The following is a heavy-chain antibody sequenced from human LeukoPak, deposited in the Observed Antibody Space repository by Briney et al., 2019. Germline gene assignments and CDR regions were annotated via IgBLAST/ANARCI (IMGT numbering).Heavy chain of an antibody. CDR1: GDSISSSSYY. J-gene: IGHJ4*02. D-gene: IGHD5-18*01. CDR3: ARVRSGIQDY. CDR2: IYYSGST. Sequence: KPSETLSLTCSVSGDSISSSSYYWGWIRQPPGKGLEWIGSIYYSGSTYYNPSLKSRVTISVDTSKNQFSLKLSSVTAADTAVYYCARVRSGIQDYWGQGTLVTVSS. V-gene: IGHV4-39*07.